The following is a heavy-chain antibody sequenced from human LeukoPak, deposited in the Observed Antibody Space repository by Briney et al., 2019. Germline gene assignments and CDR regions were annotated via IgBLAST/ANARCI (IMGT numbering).Heavy chain of an antibody. CDR1: GGSISSDNYY. CDR2: IYYSGTT. CDR3: ARDVAGSTFDY. Sequence: PSETLSLTCTVSGGSISSDNYYWGWIRQPPGKGLEWIGSIYYSGTTYNNPPLKSRVTISVDTAKSQFSLRLTSMTAADTAVYYCARDVAGSTFDYWGQGTLVTVSS. D-gene: IGHD2-2*01. V-gene: IGHV4-39*07. J-gene: IGHJ4*02.